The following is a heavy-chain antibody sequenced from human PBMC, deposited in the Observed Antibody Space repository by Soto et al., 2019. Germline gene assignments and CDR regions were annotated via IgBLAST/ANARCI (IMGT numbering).Heavy chain of an antibody. CDR3: ARIRRAYCSSTSCQRTYYYYYGMDV. Sequence: GASVKVSCKASGYTFTGYYMHWVRQAPGQGLEWMGWVNPNSGGTNYAQKFQGRVTMTRDQSISTAYMELSRLRSDDTAVYYCARIRRAYCSSTSCQRTYYYYYGMDVWGQGTTVTVSS. J-gene: IGHJ6*02. V-gene: IGHV1-2*02. D-gene: IGHD2-2*01. CDR1: GYTFTGYY. CDR2: VNPNSGGT.